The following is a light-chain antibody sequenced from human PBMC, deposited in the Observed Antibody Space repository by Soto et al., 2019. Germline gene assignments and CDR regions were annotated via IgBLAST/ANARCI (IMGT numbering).Light chain of an antibody. CDR1: QSVSNDF. Sequence: IVLTQSPLILSLSPGERATISCRASQSVSNDFLYWYEQKPGQAPQLLIYDASTRATDVPDRFRGSGSGTDFTLTISRLEPDDVAVYYCKQYGDTPRTFGQGTKVDIK. CDR2: DAS. V-gene: IGKV3-20*01. CDR3: KQYGDTPRT. J-gene: IGKJ1*01.